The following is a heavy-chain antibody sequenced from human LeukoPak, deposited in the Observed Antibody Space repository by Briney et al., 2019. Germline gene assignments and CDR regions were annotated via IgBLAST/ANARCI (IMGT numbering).Heavy chain of an antibody. J-gene: IGHJ4*02. CDR2: ISYDGSNK. CDR3: AREGSGSHGRYYFDY. D-gene: IGHD1-26*01. Sequence: GGSLRLSCAAYGFTFSSYAMHWVRQAPGKGLEWVAVISYDGSNKYYADSVKGRFTISRDNAKSSLYLQMNSLRAEDTAVYYCAREGSGSHGRYYFDYWGQGTLVTVSS. CDR1: GFTFSSYA. V-gene: IGHV3-30-3*01.